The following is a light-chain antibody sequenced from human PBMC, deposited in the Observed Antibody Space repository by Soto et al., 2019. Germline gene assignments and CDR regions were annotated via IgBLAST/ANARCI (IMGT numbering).Light chain of an antibody. Sequence: EIVMTQSPATLSVCRGERATLSCRASQSIYTNLDWYQQKPGQAPRLLISGASTRATGIPDRFSGSGSGTEFTLTISSLQSEDFAVYYCQQYTNWPLTFGGGTRVEIK. CDR3: QQYTNWPLT. CDR2: GAS. J-gene: IGKJ4*01. V-gene: IGKV3-15*01. CDR1: QSIYTN.